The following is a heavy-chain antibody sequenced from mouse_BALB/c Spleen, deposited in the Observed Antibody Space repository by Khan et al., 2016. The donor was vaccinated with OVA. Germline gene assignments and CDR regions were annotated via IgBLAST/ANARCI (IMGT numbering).Heavy chain of an antibody. D-gene: IGHD2-3*01. J-gene: IGHJ2*01. CDR2: ISSGSSTI. CDR3: ARTGYYYFDY. Sequence: EVQLVESGGGLVQPGGSRKLSCAASGFTFSGFGMHWVRQAPEKGLEWVAYISSGSSTIYYEDTVKGRFTISRDNPKNTLFLQMASLRSEDTAMYYCARTGYYYFDYWGQGTTLTVSS. CDR1: GFTFSGFG. V-gene: IGHV5-17*02.